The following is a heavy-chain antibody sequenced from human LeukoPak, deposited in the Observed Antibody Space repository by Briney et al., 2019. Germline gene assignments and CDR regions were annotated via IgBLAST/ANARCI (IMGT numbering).Heavy chain of an antibody. CDR1: GGSISSYY. J-gene: IGHJ5*02. Sequence: SETLSLTCTVSGGSISSYYWSWIRQPPGKGLEWIGYIYYIGSTNYNPSLKSRVTISVDTSNNQFSLTLSSVTAADTPVYYLAGLEVGLWFGERTNWFDTWGQGTLVTVSS. V-gene: IGHV4-59*12. CDR2: IYYIGST. CDR3: AGLEVGLWFGERTNWFDT. D-gene: IGHD3-10*01.